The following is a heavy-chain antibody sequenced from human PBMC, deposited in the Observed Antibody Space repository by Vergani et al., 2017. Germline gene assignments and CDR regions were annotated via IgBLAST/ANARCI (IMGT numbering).Heavy chain of an antibody. CDR3: ARDLDDDYSNYGVLPQFDY. V-gene: IGHV1-2*02. CDR1: GYTFTGYY. D-gene: IGHD4-11*01. CDR2: INPNSGGT. Sequence: QVQLVQSGAEVKKPGASVKVSCKASGYTFTGYYMHWVRQAPGQGLEWMGWINPNSGGTNYAQKFQGRVTMTRDTSISTAYMELSRLRSDDTAVYYCARDLDDDYSNYGVLPQFDYWGQGTLVTVSS. J-gene: IGHJ4*02.